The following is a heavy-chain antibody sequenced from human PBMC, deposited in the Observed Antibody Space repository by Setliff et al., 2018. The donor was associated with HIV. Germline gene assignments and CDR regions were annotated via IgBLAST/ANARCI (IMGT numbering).Heavy chain of an antibody. Sequence: SETLSLTCTVSGGSISSYYWSWIRQPAGKGLEWIGYIYYSGSTNYNPSLKSRVTMSVDTSKNQFSLKLSSVTAADTAVYYCARDVPWGDYYYYMDVWGKGTTVTVSS. CDR2: IYYSGST. CDR3: ARDVPWGDYYYYMDV. CDR1: GGSISSYY. D-gene: IGHD3-16*01. J-gene: IGHJ6*03. V-gene: IGHV4-59*12.